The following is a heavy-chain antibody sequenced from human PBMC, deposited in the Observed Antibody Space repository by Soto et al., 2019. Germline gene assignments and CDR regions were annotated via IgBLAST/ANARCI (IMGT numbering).Heavy chain of an antibody. V-gene: IGHV5-10-1*01. Sequence: GESLKISCKGSGYSFTSYWISWVRQMPGKGLEWMGRIDPSDSYTNYSPSFRGHVTISADKSISTAYRQWSSLKASDTAMYYCARHVVVVTNAFDIWVQGTMVTVSS. CDR2: IDPSDSYT. J-gene: IGHJ3*02. CDR3: ARHVVVVTNAFDI. D-gene: IGHD2-21*02. CDR1: GYSFTSYW.